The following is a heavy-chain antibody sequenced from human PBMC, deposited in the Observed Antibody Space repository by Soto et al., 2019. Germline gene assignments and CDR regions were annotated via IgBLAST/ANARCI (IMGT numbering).Heavy chain of an antibody. CDR3: ARAGYSYGGDY. CDR2: ISSSSSTI. CDR1: GFSFSSYS. Sequence: ELQLVECGGGLVQPGGSLRLSCAASGFSFSSYSMNWVRQAPGKGLEWVSYISSSSSTIYYADPVKGRFTISRDNAKNSLYLHMNSLRDEDTAAYYCARAGYSYGGDYWGQGTLVAVSS. V-gene: IGHV3-48*02. D-gene: IGHD5-18*01. J-gene: IGHJ4*02.